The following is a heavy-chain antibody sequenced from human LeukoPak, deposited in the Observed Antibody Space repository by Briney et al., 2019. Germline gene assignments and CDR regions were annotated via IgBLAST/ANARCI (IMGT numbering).Heavy chain of an antibody. J-gene: IGHJ4*02. D-gene: IGHD2-15*01. CDR2: IYPGDSDT. Sequence: GESLKISCRGSGYSFTTYWIGWVRQMPGKGLEWMGIIYPGDSDTRYSPSFQGQVTMSADKSINTAYLQWSSLKASDTAMYYCARRQGCSSSSCPPDSWGEGTLVTVSS. V-gene: IGHV5-51*01. CDR1: GYSFTTYW. CDR3: ARRQGCSSSSCPPDS.